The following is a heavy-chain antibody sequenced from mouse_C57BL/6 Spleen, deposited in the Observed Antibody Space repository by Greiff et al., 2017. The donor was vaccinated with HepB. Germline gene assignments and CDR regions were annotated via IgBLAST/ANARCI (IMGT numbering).Heavy chain of an antibody. Sequence: QVQLQQPGAELVKPGASVKLSCKASGYTFTSYWMHWVKQRPGQGLEWIGMIHPNSGSTNYNEKFKSKATLTVDKSSSTAYMQLSSLTSEDSAVYYCARDTTVVATGYCDVWGTGTTVTVSS. D-gene: IGHD1-1*01. CDR1: GYTFTSYW. J-gene: IGHJ1*03. V-gene: IGHV1-64*01. CDR3: ARDTTVVATGYCDV. CDR2: IHPNSGST.